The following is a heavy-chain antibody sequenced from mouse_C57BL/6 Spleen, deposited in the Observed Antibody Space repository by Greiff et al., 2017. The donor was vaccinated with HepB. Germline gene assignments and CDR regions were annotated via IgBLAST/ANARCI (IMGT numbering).Heavy chain of an antibody. Sequence: QVQLQQPGAELVMPGASVKLSCKASGYTFTSYWMHWVKQRPGQGLEWIGEIDPSDSYTNYNQKFKGKSTLTVDKSSSTAYMQLSSLTSEYSAVYYCARKGSSYYYAMDYWGQGTSVTVSS. CDR3: ARKGSSYYYAMDY. CDR2: IDPSDSYT. D-gene: IGHD1-1*01. V-gene: IGHV1-69*01. CDR1: GYTFTSYW. J-gene: IGHJ4*01.